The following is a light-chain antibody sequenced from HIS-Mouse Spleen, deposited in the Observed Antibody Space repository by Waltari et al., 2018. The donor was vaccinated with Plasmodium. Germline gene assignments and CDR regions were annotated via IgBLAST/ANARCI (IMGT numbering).Light chain of an antibody. CDR1: QDISNY. CDR2: DAS. J-gene: IGKJ2*01. CDR3: QQYDNLPPYT. Sequence: DIQMTQSPSSLSASVVDRVTITCQESQDISNYLNWYQQKPGKAPKLLIYDASNLETGVPSRFSGSGSGTDFTFTISSLQPEDIATYYCQQYDNLPPYTFGQGTKLEIK. V-gene: IGKV1-33*01.